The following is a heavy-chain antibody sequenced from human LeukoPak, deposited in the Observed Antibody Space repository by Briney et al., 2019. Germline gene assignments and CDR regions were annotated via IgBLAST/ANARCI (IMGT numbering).Heavy chain of an antibody. CDR2: INHSGST. CDR1: GGSFSGYF. J-gene: IGHJ5*02. D-gene: IGHD1-26*01. Sequence: SETPSLTCAVYGGSFSGYFWSWIRQPPGKGLEWIGEINHSGSTNYNPSLKSRVTISVDTSKNQFSLKLSSVTAADTAVYYCARGPLPTPNWFDPWGQGTLVTVSS. V-gene: IGHV4-34*01. CDR3: ARGPLPTPNWFDP.